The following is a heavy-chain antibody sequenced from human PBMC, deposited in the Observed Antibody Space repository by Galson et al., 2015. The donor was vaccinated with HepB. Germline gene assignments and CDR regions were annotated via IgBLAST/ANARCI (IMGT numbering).Heavy chain of an antibody. D-gene: IGHD6-13*01. CDR1: GYSFPSYW. V-gene: IGHV5-51*01. CDR3: ARRLYSSSWDYGMDV. CDR2: IYPGDSDT. J-gene: IGHJ6*02. Sequence: QSRAEVTKPGESLRISCTGSGYSFPSYWIGWVRQMPGKGLEWMGIIYPGDSDTRYSPSFQGQVTISADKSISTAYLQWSSLEASDTAMYYCARRLYSSSWDYGMDVWGQGTTVAVSS.